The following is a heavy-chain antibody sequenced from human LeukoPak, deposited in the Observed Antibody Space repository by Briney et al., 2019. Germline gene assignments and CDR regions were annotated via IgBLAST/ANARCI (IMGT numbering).Heavy chain of an antibody. J-gene: IGHJ4*02. V-gene: IGHV3-21*01. CDR3: ARDEGDAAAGTFGY. CDR2: ISSSSSYI. D-gene: IGHD6-13*01. Sequence: GGSLRLSCAASGFTVSSNYMSWVRQAPGKGLEWVSSISSSSSYIYYADSVKGRFTISRDNAKNSLYLQMNSLRAEDTAVYYCARDEGDAAAGTFGYWGQGTLVTVSS. CDR1: GFTVSSNY.